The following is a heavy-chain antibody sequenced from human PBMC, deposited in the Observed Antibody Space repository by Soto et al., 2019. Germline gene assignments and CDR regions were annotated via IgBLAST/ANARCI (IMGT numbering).Heavy chain of an antibody. Sequence: PGGSLRLSCAASGFTFNFYAMSWVRQAPGKGLEWVSAISGSGDTTYYADSVKGRFTISRDNSKNTLYLQINSLRADDTAVYYCAKARGVVVPVAMDVWGTGTTVTVSS. CDR3: AKARGVVVPVAMDV. D-gene: IGHD2-2*01. J-gene: IGHJ6*04. CDR2: ISGSGDTT. CDR1: GFTFNFYA. V-gene: IGHV3-23*01.